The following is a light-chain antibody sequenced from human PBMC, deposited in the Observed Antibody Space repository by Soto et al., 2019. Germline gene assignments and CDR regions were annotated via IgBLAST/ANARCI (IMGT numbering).Light chain of an antibody. V-gene: IGKV3-20*01. CDR1: QSVSSD. J-gene: IGKJ2*01. CDR3: HQYGSSPDT. Sequence: EIVLTQSPGTLSLSPEERATLSCRASQSVSSDLAWYQQKFGQAPRLLIYSASLRATGIPDTFSGHGSGTDFTLTISRLEPEDFAVYYCHQYGSSPDTFGQGTKLEIK. CDR2: SAS.